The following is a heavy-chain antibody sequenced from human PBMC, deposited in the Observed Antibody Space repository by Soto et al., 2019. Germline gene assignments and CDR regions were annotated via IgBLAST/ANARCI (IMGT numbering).Heavy chain of an antibody. J-gene: IGHJ5*02. CDR3: ARGRQNYDFWSGYFGWYNWFDP. V-gene: IGHV1-8*01. Sequence: GASVKVSCKASGYTFTSYDINWVRHATGQGLEWMGWMNPNSGNTGYAQKFQGRVTMTRNTSISTAYMELSSLRSEDTAVYYCARGRQNYDFWSGYFGWYNWFDPWG. CDR2: MNPNSGNT. CDR1: GYTFTSYD. D-gene: IGHD3-3*01.